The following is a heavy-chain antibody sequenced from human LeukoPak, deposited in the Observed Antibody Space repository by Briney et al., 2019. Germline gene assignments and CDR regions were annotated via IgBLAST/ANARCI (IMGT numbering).Heavy chain of an antibody. J-gene: IGHJ6*03. CDR1: GGSISSNY. CDR3: ARSPRGDYYYYYMDV. V-gene: IGHV4-59*01. CDR2: IYYGGST. Sequence: SPETLSLTCTVSGGSISSNYWSWIRQPPGKGLEGIGYIYYGGSTNYNPSLKSRVTISVDTSKNQFSLKLSSVTAVDTAVYYCARSPRGDYYYYYMDVWGKGTTVTVSS. D-gene: IGHD3-16*01.